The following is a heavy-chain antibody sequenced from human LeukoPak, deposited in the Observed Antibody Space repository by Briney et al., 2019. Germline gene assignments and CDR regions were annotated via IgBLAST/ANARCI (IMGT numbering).Heavy chain of an antibody. CDR3: AAASGSYYYYYMDV. CDR2: IYPTAST. J-gene: IGHJ6*03. D-gene: IGHD1-26*01. Sequence: PSETLSLTCTVSAYSISSGYYWGWIRQPPGQGLEWIGSIYPTASTSSNPSLKSRVTISVDTSKNQFSLKLSSVTAADTAVYYCAAASGSYYYYYMDVWGKGTTVTVSS. V-gene: IGHV4-38-2*02. CDR1: AYSISSGYY.